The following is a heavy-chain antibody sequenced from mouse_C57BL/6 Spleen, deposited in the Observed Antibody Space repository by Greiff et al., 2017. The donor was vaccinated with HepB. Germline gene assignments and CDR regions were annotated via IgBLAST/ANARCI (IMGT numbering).Heavy chain of an antibody. Sequence: EVQLVESGGGLVQSGRSLRLSCATSGFTFSDFYMEWVRQAPGKGLEWIAASRNKANDYTTEYSASVKGRFIVSRDTSQSILYLQMNALRAEDSAIYYCARDAGGKFDYWGQGTTLTVSS. CDR2: SRNKANDYTT. CDR3: ARDAGGKFDY. V-gene: IGHV7-1*01. CDR1: GFTFSDFY. J-gene: IGHJ2*01.